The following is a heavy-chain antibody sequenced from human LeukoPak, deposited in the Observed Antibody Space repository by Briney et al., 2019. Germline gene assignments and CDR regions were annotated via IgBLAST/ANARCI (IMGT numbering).Heavy chain of an antibody. Sequence: GGSLRLSCAASGFTFSSYAMNWVRQAPGKGLEWVSASSGSGGTTHYADSAKGRFTISRDNSKNTLYLQMSSLRAEDTAVYYCAKDGGGWYTSGWYYFDYWGQGTLVTVSS. CDR2: SSGSGGTT. J-gene: IGHJ4*02. D-gene: IGHD6-19*01. CDR3: AKDGGGWYTSGWYYFDY. V-gene: IGHV3-23*01. CDR1: GFTFSSYA.